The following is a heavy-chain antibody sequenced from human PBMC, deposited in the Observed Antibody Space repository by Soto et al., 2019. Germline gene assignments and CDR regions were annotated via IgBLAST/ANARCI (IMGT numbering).Heavy chain of an antibody. CDR2: ISISSSDR. J-gene: IGHJ4*01. V-gene: IGHV3-21*06. CDR1: GFTLRTYT. CDR3: VRGMNPLF. Sequence: GVTLRLSCAASGFTLRTYTMNWVRQAPGKGLEWVSSISISSSDRYYADSVRGRFTISTDNAKNALYLQMTSLGADDTAVYFCVRGMNPLFGGQGTLVTVSS.